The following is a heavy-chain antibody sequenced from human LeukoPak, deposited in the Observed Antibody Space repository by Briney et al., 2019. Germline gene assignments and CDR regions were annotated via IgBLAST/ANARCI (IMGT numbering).Heavy chain of an antibody. J-gene: IGHJ4*02. CDR1: GFTFSSYW. CDR3: ARHLHD. D-gene: IGHD3-16*01. V-gene: IGHV3-74*01. CDR2: ISEDGSSA. Sequence: GGSLRLSCAASGFTFSSYWMHWVRQAPGKGLVWVSRISEDGSSANYADSVKGRFTISRDNAKNTLYLQISSLRAEDTAVYYCARHLHDWGQGTLVTVS.